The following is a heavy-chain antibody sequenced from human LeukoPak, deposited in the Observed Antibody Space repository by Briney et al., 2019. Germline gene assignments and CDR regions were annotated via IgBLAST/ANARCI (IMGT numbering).Heavy chain of an antibody. J-gene: IGHJ4*02. CDR3: ARDKTRPDY. CDR2: INPNDGTT. V-gene: IGHV1-46*01. CDR1: GYTFTSYF. Sequence: GAVNVSCKASGYTFTSYFMHWVRQAPGQGLEWMGIINPNDGTTSYAQKFQGRVTMTRDTSTSTVYMELSSLRSEDTAVFYCARDKTRPDYWGQGSLRTVSS.